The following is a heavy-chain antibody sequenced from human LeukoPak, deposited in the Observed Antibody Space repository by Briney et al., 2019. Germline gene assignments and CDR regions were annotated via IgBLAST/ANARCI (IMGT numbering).Heavy chain of an antibody. D-gene: IGHD4-17*01. Sequence: GASVKVSCKASGGTFSSYAISWVRQAPGQGLEWMGGIIPIFGTANYAQKFQGRVTITTDESTSTAYMELSSLSSEDTAVYYCARSIFYGDYAPWYYFDYWGQGTLVTVSS. V-gene: IGHV1-69*05. CDR2: IIPIFGTA. CDR3: ARSIFYGDYAPWYYFDY. CDR1: GGTFSSYA. J-gene: IGHJ4*02.